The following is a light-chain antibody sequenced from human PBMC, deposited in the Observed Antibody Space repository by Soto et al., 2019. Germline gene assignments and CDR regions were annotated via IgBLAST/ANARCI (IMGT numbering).Light chain of an antibody. V-gene: IGKV1-39*01. J-gene: IGKJ1*01. CDR1: QDIATS. Sequence: DIPMTQSPSSLSASVGDRVTITCRAGQDIATSLNWYQHRPGKAPKLLIYGASALQSGVPSRFSGSGSGTDFTLTISSLQGEDFATYYCQHSYHTPRTFGQGTRVDIK. CDR2: GAS. CDR3: QHSYHTPRT.